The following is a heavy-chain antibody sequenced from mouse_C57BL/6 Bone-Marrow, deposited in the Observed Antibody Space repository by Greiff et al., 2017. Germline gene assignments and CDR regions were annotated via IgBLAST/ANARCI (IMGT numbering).Heavy chain of an antibody. CDR1: GYTFTSYW. V-gene: IGHV1-69*01. J-gene: IGHJ4*01. CDR3: ARLDAYLPFYAMDY. Sequence: QVQLQQPGAELVMPGASVKLSCKASGYTFTSYWMHWVKQRPGQGLEWIGEIDPSDSYTNYNQKFTGKSTLTVDKSSSTAYKQLSSLTSEDPAVYYCARLDAYLPFYAMDYWGQGTSVTVSS. D-gene: IGHD2-1*01. CDR2: IDPSDSYT.